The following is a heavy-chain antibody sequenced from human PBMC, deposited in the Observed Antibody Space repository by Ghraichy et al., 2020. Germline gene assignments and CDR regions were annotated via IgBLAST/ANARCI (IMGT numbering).Heavy chain of an antibody. CDR2: IYWNDDK. Sequence: SGPTLVKPTQTLTLTCTFSGFSLSTSGVGVGWIRQPPGKALEWLALIYWNDDKRYSPSLKSRLTITKDTSKNQVVLTMTNMDPVDTATYYCAHRPPYGSGAYYYYGMDVWGQGTTVTVSS. J-gene: IGHJ6*02. D-gene: IGHD3-10*01. CDR3: AHRPPYGSGAYYYYGMDV. V-gene: IGHV2-5*01. CDR1: GFSLSTSGVG.